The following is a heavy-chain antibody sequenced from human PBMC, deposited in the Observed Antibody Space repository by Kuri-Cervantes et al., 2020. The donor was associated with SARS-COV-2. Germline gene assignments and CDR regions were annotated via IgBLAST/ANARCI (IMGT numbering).Heavy chain of an antibody. Sequence: GGSLRLSCAASGFTFSSYWMSWVRQAPGKGLEWVANIKQDGSEKYYVDSVKGRFTISRDNAKNSLYLQMNSLRAEDTAVYYCARGDDYGGNYPGYWGQGTLVTVSS. V-gene: IGHV3-7*01. D-gene: IGHD4-23*01. CDR1: GFTFSSYW. J-gene: IGHJ4*02. CDR2: IKQDGSEK. CDR3: ARGDDYGGNYPGY.